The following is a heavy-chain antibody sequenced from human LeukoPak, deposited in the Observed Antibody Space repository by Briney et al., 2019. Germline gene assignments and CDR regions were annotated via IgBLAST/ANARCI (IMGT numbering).Heavy chain of an antibody. J-gene: IGHJ3*02. CDR2: INHSGST. Sequence: SETLSLTCTVSGGSISSSSYYWSWIRQPPGKGLEWIGEINHSGSTNYNPSLKSRVTISVDTSKNQFSLKLSSVTAADMAVYYCARSPAYYGSGSRRAFDIWGQGTMVTVSS. CDR1: GGSISSSSYY. CDR3: ARSPAYYGSGSRRAFDI. V-gene: IGHV4-39*07. D-gene: IGHD3-10*01.